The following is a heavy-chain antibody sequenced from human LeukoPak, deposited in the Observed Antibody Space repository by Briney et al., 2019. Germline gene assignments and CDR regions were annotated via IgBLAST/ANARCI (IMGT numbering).Heavy chain of an antibody. CDR1: GITFSSYS. D-gene: IGHD2-8*01. CDR3: ARDQGVLGY. CDR2: ISSFSGTI. V-gene: IGHV3-48*02. J-gene: IGHJ4*02. Sequence: GGSLRLSCVASGITFSSYSMNWVRQAPGKGLEWVSYISSFSGTINYADSVKSRFTISRDNAKNSLYLQMNSLRDEDTAVYYCARDQGVLGYWGQGPLVTVSS.